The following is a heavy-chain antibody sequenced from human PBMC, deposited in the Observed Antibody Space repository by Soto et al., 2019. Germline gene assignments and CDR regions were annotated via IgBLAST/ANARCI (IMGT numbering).Heavy chain of an antibody. Sequence: SETLSLTCTVSGGSISSSSYYWGWIRQPPGKGLEWIGSIYYSGSTYYNPSLKSRVTISVDTSKNQFSLKLSSVTAADTAVYYCARPPAYSPAAIWGYFDYWGQGTLVTVSS. J-gene: IGHJ4*02. CDR2: IYYSGST. D-gene: IGHD2-2*01. CDR3: ARPPAYSPAAIWGYFDY. CDR1: GGSISSSSYY. V-gene: IGHV4-39*01.